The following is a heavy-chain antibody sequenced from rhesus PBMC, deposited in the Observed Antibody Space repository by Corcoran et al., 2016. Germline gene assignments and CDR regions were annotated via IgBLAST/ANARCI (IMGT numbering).Heavy chain of an antibody. CDR1: GGSISGGYG. CDR3: ARDSQSGSFDS. D-gene: IGHD6-25*01. J-gene: IGHJ4*01. V-gene: IGHV4-76*01. CDR2: IYGSSGST. Sequence: QVQLQESGPGVVKPSETLSLTCAVSGGSISGGYGWSWTRQPPGKGLEWIGYIYGSSGSTNYNPSLKNRVTISKDASKNQFSLKLSSVTAADTAVYYCARDSQSGSFDSWGQGVLVTVSS.